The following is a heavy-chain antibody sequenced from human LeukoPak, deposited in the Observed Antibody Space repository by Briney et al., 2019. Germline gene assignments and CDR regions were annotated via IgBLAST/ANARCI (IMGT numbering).Heavy chain of an antibody. V-gene: IGHV3-7*03. J-gene: IGHJ4*02. CDR3: ARAYSYGFRYYFDF. CDR2: IKQDGSEK. Sequence: GGSLRLSCAASGFTFSSYWMSWVRQAPGKGLEWVANIKQDGSEKYYVDSVKGRFTISRDNAKNSLYLQMNSLRVEDTALYYCARAYSYGFRYYFDFWGQGTLVTVSS. D-gene: IGHD5-18*01. CDR1: GFTFSSYW.